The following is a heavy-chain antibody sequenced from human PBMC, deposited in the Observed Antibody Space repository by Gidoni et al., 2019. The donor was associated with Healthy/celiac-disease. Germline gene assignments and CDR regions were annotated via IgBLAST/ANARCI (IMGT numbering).Heavy chain of an antibody. CDR3: AREGRYDSSGYPFDY. CDR1: GFTFSSYW. J-gene: IGHJ4*02. V-gene: IGHV3-7*01. CDR2: IKQDGSEK. D-gene: IGHD3-22*01. Sequence: EVQLVESGGGLVQPGGSLRLSCAASGFTFSSYWMSWVRQAPGKGLGWVANIKQDGSEKYYVDSVKGRFTISRDNAKNSLYLQMNSLRAEDTAVYYCAREGRYDSSGYPFDYWGQGTLVTVSS.